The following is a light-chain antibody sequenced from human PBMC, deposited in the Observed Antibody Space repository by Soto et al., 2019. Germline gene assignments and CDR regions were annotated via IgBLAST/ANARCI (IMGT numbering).Light chain of an antibody. J-gene: IGKJ4*01. Sequence: EIVLTQSPATLSLSPGERATLSCRASQSVSRYLAWYQQKPGQAPRLLIYDTSPRATGLPARFSGSGSGTDFPLTISSPEPEDFSVYYCQQRSSWPTFGGGTKVEIK. V-gene: IGKV3-11*01. CDR3: QQRSSWPT. CDR2: DTS. CDR1: QSVSRY.